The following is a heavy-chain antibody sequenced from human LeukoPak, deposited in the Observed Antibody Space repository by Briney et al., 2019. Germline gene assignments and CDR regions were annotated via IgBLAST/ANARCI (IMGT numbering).Heavy chain of an antibody. CDR1: GGTFSNYA. D-gene: IGHD6-19*01. J-gene: IGHJ4*02. V-gene: IGHV1-69*13. CDR3: AREASSGWYLVY. CDR2: IIPIFGTA. Sequence: SVKVSCKASGGTFSNYAISWVRQAPGQGLEWMGGIIPIFGTANYAQKFQGRVTITADESTSTAYMELSSLRSEDTAVYYCAREASSGWYLVYWGQGTLVTVSS.